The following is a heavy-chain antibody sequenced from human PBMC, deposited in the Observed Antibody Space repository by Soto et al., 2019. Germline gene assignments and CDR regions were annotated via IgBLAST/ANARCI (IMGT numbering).Heavy chain of an antibody. CDR1: GGSITSSSYS. Sequence: SETLSLTCALSGGSITSSSYSWGWVRQSPGKGLEWIASLSYSDNTHYNPSLQRRVTISVDTSKTQFSLMLTSVTAADTAVYYCARHPSRTYSIIASWGQGALVTVSS. CDR3: ARHPSRTYSIIAS. V-gene: IGHV4-39*01. D-gene: IGHD1-26*01. CDR2: LSYSDNT. J-gene: IGHJ4*02.